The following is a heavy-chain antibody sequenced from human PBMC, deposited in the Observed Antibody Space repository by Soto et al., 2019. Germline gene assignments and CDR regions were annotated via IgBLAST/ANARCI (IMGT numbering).Heavy chain of an antibody. D-gene: IGHD2-21*02. J-gene: IGHJ6*02. V-gene: IGHV4-59*12. CDR1: GDSISGSS. CDR2: MYFSGST. Sequence: SETLSLTCIVSGDSISGSSRSWIRQPPGKGLEWIAYMYFSGSTNYNPSLKSRVTISVDTSKNQFSLKLSSVTAADTAVYYWARVYGGDCNHGMDVWGQGTTVTVSS. CDR3: ARVYGGDCNHGMDV.